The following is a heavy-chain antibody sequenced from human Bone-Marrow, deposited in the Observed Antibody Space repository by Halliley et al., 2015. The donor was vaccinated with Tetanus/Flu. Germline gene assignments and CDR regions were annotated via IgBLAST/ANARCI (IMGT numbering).Heavy chain of an antibody. D-gene: IGHD5-12*01. CDR3: ARDSGFNSGGVDY. CDR2: DDPKNGGT. V-gene: IGHV1-2*02. Sequence: WMGWDDPKNGGTNYAQKFQDGVSMTRDTSIGTAYMELTRLASDDTAFYYCARDSGFNSGGVDYWGQGTLVTVSS. J-gene: IGHJ4*02.